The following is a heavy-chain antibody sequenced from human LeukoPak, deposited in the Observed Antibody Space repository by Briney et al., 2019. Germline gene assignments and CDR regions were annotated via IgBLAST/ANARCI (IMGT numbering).Heavy chain of an antibody. J-gene: IGHJ5*02. CDR1: GGSISSGGYY. D-gene: IGHD6-19*01. CDR2: IYYSGST. CDR3: ARDRGSSGWYEWFDP. V-gene: IGHV4-31*03. Sequence: SETLSLTCTVSGGSISSGGYYWSWIRQHPGKGLEWIGYIYYSGSTYYNPSLKSRVTISVDTSKNQFSLKLSSVTAADTAVYYCARDRGSSGWYEWFDPWGQGTLVTVSS.